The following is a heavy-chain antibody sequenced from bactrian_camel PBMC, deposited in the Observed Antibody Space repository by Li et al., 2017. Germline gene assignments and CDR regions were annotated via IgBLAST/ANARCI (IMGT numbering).Heavy chain of an antibody. D-gene: IGHD3*01. CDR3: AGRTDGNCGVWYLTTTSAFQY. CDR2: IVTGGGNT. J-gene: IGHJ4*01. Sequence: HVQLVESGGGSVQAGGSLRLSCVASQYIKCMAWFRQAPGKEREGVAAIVTGGGNTYYAGSVDGRFTISQDNAKNTVYLQMNSLKPEDTAMNYCAGRTDGNCGVWYLTTTSAFQYWGQGTQVTVS. CDR1: QYIKC. V-gene: IGHV3S54*01.